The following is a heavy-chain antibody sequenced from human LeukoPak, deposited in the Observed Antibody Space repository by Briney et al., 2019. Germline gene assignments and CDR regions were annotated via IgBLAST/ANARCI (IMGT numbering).Heavy chain of an antibody. J-gene: IGHJ4*02. CDR2: IKSKADGGTT. Sequence: GGSLRLSCAASGLTFSNAWMSWVRQAPGKGLEWVGRIKSKADGGTTNYAAPVKGRFTISRDDSKNTVYLQMSSLKTEDTAVYYCATDRLTTVTTGSDYWGQGTLVTVSS. D-gene: IGHD4-17*01. V-gene: IGHV3-15*01. CDR1: GLTFSNAW. CDR3: ATDRLTTVTTGSDY.